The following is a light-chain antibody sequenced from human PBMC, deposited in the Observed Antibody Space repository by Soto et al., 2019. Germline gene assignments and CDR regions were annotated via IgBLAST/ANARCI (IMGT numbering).Light chain of an antibody. V-gene: IGKV3-15*01. J-gene: IGKJ1*01. CDR1: QSVSSSY. Sequence: IVLTQSPATLYLSPGERATLSCRASQSVSSSYLAWYQQKPGQAPRLLIYGASSRATGIPARFSGSGSGTEFTVTISSLQSEDFAVYFCQQYNHWPWTFGQGTKVDIK. CDR3: QQYNHWPWT. CDR2: GAS.